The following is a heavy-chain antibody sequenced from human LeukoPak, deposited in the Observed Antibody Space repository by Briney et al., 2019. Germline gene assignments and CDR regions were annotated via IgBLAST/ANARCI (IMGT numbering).Heavy chain of an antibody. V-gene: IGHV3-20*04. CDR3: ARGRRQAEYSSSSVGYYFDY. CDR1: GFTFDDYG. D-gene: IGHD6-6*01. CDR2: INWNGGST. Sequence: GGSLRLSCAASGFTFDDYGMSWVRQAPGKGLEWVSGINWNGGSTGYADSVKGRFTISRANAKNSLYLQMNSLRAEDTALYYCARGRRQAEYSSSSVGYYFDYWGQGTLVTVPS. J-gene: IGHJ4*02.